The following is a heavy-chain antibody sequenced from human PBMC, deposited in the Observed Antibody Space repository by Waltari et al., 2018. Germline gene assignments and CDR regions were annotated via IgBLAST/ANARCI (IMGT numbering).Heavy chain of an antibody. J-gene: IGHJ3*02. CDR2: INSDGSTI. Sequence: EVQLVESGGGLVQPGASLRLSCAASGFRFGPYWMHWVRQAPGKGLVWVSHINSDGSTIIYTDSVKGRFTISRDNAKNTLYLQMSSLTAEDTAVYYCARDRGLPDSFDIWGQGTMVTVSS. CDR1: GFRFGPYW. CDR3: ARDRGLPDSFDI. D-gene: IGHD5-12*01. V-gene: IGHV3-74*01.